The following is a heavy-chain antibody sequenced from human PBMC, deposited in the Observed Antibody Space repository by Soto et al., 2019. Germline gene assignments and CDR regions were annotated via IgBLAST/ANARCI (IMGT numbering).Heavy chain of an antibody. CDR1: GFTLSSYW. CDR2: IKQDGSEK. J-gene: IGHJ3*02. D-gene: IGHD6-19*01. CDR3: AREAGYSSGRAGSAFDI. Sequence: PGGSLRLSCAASGFTLSSYWMSWVRQAPGKGLEWVANIKQDGSEKYYVDSVKGRFTISRDNAKNSLYLQMNSLRAEDTAVYYCAREAGYSSGRAGSAFDIWGQGTMVTVSS. V-gene: IGHV3-7*01.